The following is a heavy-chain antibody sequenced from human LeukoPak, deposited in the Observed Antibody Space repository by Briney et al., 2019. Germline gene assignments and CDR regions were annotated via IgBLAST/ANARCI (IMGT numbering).Heavy chain of an antibody. J-gene: IGHJ3*02. CDR2: IKQDGSDN. V-gene: IGHV3-7*01. CDR1: RFIFGRYW. Sequence: GGSLRLSCAASRFIFGRYWMSWVRQAPGKGLEWVANIKQDGSDNYYVDSVKGRFTISRDNAKNSLYLQMNSLRAEDTAVYYCAREKGDYSSSDDALDIWGQGTMVTVSS. D-gene: IGHD6-6*01. CDR3: AREKGDYSSSDDALDI.